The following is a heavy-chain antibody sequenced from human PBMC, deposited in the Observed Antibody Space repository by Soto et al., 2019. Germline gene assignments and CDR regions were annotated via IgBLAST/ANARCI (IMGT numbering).Heavy chain of an antibody. CDR2: IYHSGST. CDR1: GGSISSGGYS. Sequence: SSETLSLTCAVSGGSISSGGYSWSWIRQPPGKGLEWIGYIYHSGSTYYNPSLKSRVTISVDRSKNQFSLKLSSVTAADTAVYYCASYCTNGVCGFDYWGQGTLVTVSS. J-gene: IGHJ4*02. V-gene: IGHV4-30-2*01. D-gene: IGHD2-8*01. CDR3: ASYCTNGVCGFDY.